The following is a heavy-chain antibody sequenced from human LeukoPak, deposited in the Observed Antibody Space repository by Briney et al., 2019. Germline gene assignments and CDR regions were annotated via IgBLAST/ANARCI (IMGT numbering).Heavy chain of an antibody. D-gene: IGHD5-12*01. V-gene: IGHV3-21*04. CDR3: AKDPLVATIDDAFDI. CDR2: ISSSSSYI. Sequence: GGSLRLSCAASGFTFSSYSMNWVRQAPGKGLEWVSSISSSSSYIYYADSVKGRFTISRDNSKNTLYLQMNSLRAEDTAVYYCAKDPLVATIDDAFDIWGQGTMVPVSS. CDR1: GFTFSSYS. J-gene: IGHJ3*02.